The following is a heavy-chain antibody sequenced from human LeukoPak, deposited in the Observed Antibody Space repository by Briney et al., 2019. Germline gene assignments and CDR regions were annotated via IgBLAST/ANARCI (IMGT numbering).Heavy chain of an antibody. D-gene: IGHD6-19*01. CDR1: GYTFTGYY. Sequence: GASVKVSCTASGYTFTGYYMHWVRQAPGQGLEWMGWIHPNSGGTKYAQRFQGRVTVTRDTSTSTVYMELSSLRSEDTAVYYCARVGDYSSGWYGDFWGQGTLVTVSS. CDR2: IHPNSGGT. J-gene: IGHJ4*02. CDR3: ARVGDYSSGWYGDF. V-gene: IGHV1-2*02.